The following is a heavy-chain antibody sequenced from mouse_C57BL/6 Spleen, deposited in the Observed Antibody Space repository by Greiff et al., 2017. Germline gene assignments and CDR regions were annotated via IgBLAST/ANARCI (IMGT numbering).Heavy chain of an antibody. CDR1: GYTFTDYN. CDR3: ARTSNYVWFAY. Sequence: DVQLVESGPELVKPGASVKIPCKASGYTFTDYNMDWVKQSHGKSLEWIGDINPNNGGTIYNQKFKGKATLTVDKSSSTAYMELRSLTSEDTAVYYCARTSNYVWFAYWGQGTLVTVSA. D-gene: IGHD2-5*01. J-gene: IGHJ3*01. CDR2: INPNNGGT. V-gene: IGHV1-18*01.